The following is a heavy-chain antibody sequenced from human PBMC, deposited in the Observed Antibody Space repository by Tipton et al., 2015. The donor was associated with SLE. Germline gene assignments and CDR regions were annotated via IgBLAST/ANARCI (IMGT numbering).Heavy chain of an antibody. J-gene: IGHJ4*02. D-gene: IGHD3-22*01. CDR2: INPNSGGT. CDR1: GYTFTGYY. CDR3: AREGYYDSSGSPDY. Sequence: QLVQSGAEVKKPGASVKVSCKASGYTFTGYYMHWVRQAPGQGLEWMGRINPNSGGTNHAQKFQGRVTMTRDTSISTAYMELSRLRSDDTAVYYCAREGYYDSSGSPDYWGQGTLVTVSS. V-gene: IGHV1-2*06.